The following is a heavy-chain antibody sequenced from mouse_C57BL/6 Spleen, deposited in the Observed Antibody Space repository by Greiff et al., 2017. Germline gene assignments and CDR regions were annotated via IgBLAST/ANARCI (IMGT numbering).Heavy chain of an antibody. CDR2: IDPSDSET. V-gene: IGHV1-52*01. CDR1: GYTFTSYW. J-gene: IGHJ1*03. D-gene: IGHD1-1*01. CDR3: ARCYGSSYYWSFDV. Sequence: QVQLKQPGPELVRPGASVKLSCKASGYTFTSYWMHWVKQRPIQGLEWIGNIDPSDSETHYNKKFKDKATLTVDKSSSTAYMQLSSLTSEDSADYYCARCYGSSYYWSFDVWGTGTTVTVSS.